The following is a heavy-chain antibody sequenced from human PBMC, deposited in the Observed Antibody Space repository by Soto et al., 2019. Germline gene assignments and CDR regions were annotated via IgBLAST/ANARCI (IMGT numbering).Heavy chain of an antibody. J-gene: IGHJ4*02. V-gene: IGHV4-31*03. Sequence: QVQLQESGPGLVKPSQTLSLTCTVSGGSISSGGYYWSWIRQHPGKGLEWIGYIYYSGSTYYNPSLKSRVTIAVDTSKNQFSLKLSSVTAADTAVYYCASQGYCSSTSCPDDYYFDYWGQGTLVTVSS. CDR3: ASQGYCSSTSCPDDYYFDY. D-gene: IGHD2-2*01. CDR2: IYYSGST. CDR1: GGSISSGGYY.